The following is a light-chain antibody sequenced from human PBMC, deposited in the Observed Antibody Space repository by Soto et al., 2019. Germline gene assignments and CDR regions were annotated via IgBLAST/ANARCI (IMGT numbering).Light chain of an antibody. CDR2: GAS. CDR3: QQYNNWPRT. CDR1: QSVSSN. J-gene: IGKJ1*01. V-gene: IGKV3-15*01. Sequence: EIVMTQSSATLSVSPGARATLSCRASQSVSSNFAWYQQKPGQAPRLLIYGASTRATGIPARFSGSGSGTDFTLTISSLQSEDFAVYYCQQYNNWPRTFGQGTKVDIK.